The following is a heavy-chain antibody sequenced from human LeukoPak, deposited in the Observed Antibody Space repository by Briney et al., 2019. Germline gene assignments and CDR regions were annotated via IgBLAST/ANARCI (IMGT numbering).Heavy chain of an antibody. J-gene: IGHJ4*02. CDR3: ARRTASCSFDY. V-gene: IGHV3-23*01. Sequence: GGSLRLSCAASGFTFNNYAMSWVRQAPGKGLEWVSGISGSGGITFYADSVKGRFTISRDKSVSSVYLQMNSLRAEDTAVYYCARRTASCSFDYWGQGTLVT. CDR1: GFTFNNYA. CDR2: ISGSGGIT. D-gene: IGHD2-15*01.